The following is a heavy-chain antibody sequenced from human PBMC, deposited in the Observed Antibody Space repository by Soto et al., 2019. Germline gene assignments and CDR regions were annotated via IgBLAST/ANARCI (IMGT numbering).Heavy chain of an antibody. J-gene: IGHJ4*02. V-gene: IGHV3-23*01. D-gene: IGHD3-3*01. CDR1: GFMFGSYA. CDR3: ARCSRYDFWSDSTSPSYYFDY. CDR2: ISGGGSTT. Sequence: GGSLRLSCATSGFMFGSYAMNWVRQAPGKGLEWVSVISGGGSTTNYADSVRGRFTTSRDSSTDTVYLQMYSLTSDDTAVYYCARCSRYDFWSDSTSPSYYFDYWGQGTLVTVSS.